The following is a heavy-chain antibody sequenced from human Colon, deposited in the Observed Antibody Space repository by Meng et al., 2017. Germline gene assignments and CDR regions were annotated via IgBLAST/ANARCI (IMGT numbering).Heavy chain of an antibody. CDR3: ARDLYGPSSGTEDNGFDI. Sequence: GGSLRLFCATSGFSFSDHYMDWVHQAPGKGLEWVGRSRNRANRYITDYAASVKGRFTISRDDSKNLLFLQMNSLKTEDTAVYYCARDLYGPSSGTEDNGFDIWGQGTMVTVSS. CDR2: SRNRANRYIT. V-gene: IGHV3-72*01. CDR1: GFSFSDHY. D-gene: IGHD1-26*01. J-gene: IGHJ3*02.